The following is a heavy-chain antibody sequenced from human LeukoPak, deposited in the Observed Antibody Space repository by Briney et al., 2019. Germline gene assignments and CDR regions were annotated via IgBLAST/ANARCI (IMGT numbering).Heavy chain of an antibody. D-gene: IGHD6-13*01. J-gene: IGHJ5*02. CDR2: IYHSGST. Sequence: SETLSLTCIVSGGSISSSSDYWGWIRQPPGKGLEWIGSIYHSGSTYYNPSLKSRVTISVDTSKNQFSLKLSSVTAADTAVYYCASVGSSWYHWFDPWGQGTLVTVSS. V-gene: IGHV4-39*07. CDR1: GGSISSSSDY. CDR3: ASVGSSWYHWFDP.